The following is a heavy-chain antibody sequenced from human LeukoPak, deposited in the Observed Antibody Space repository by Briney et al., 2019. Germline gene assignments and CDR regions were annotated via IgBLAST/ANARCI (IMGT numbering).Heavy chain of an antibody. J-gene: IGHJ6*03. CDR3: ARHYDYSNCDSYYYYMDV. Sequence: GASVKVSCKASGGTFSSYAISWVRQAPGQGLEWMGGIIPIFGTANYAQKFQGRVTITADESTSTAYMELSSLRSEDTAVYYCARHYDYSNCDSYYYYMDVWGRGTTVTVSS. CDR2: IIPIFGTA. V-gene: IGHV1-69*13. D-gene: IGHD4-11*01. CDR1: GGTFSSYA.